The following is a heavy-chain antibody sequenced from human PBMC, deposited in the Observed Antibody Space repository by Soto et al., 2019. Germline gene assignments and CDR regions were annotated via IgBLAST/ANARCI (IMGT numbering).Heavy chain of an antibody. CDR3: ARAASGYGSYYYYGMDV. J-gene: IGHJ6*02. V-gene: IGHV4-31*03. CDR2: IYYSGST. CDR1: GGSISSGGYY. D-gene: IGHD5-12*01. Sequence: QVQLQESGPGLVKPSQTLSLTCTVSGGSISSGGYYWSWIRQHPGKGLEWIGYIYYSGSTYYNPSLKSRVTISVDPSKNQFSLTLSSVTAADTAVYYCARAASGYGSYYYYGMDVWGQGTTVTVSS.